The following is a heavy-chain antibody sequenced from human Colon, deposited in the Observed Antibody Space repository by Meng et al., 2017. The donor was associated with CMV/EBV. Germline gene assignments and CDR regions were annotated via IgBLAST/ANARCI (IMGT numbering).Heavy chain of an antibody. D-gene: IGHD6-25*01. Sequence: GGSLRLSCAASKFTVSSNEMNWVRQTPGKGLEWVSGISWDSSRQNYADSVTGRFTISRDNAKNSLYLQMNSVRPEDTALYFCVRDTTAWGQGTLVTVSS. CDR1: KFTVSSNE. V-gene: IGHV3-9*01. J-gene: IGHJ4*02. CDR3: VRDTTA. CDR2: ISWDSSRQ.